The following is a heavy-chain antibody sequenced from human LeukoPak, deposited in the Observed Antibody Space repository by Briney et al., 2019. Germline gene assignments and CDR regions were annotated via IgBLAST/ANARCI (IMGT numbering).Heavy chain of an antibody. J-gene: IGHJ5*02. CDR3: ARGSGLLDYGDPLNWFDP. V-gene: IGHV1-3*01. CDR2: SNACRGYT. D-gene: IGHD4-17*01. Sequence: ASVNVSCKGSGDTFTTCAIHWVRQAPGQRLDGMGWSNACRGYTKYSQDSQGRGTITRDTSASTAYMELSSLRSEDTAVYYCARGSGLLDYGDPLNWFDPWGQGTLVTVSS. CDR1: GDTFTTCA.